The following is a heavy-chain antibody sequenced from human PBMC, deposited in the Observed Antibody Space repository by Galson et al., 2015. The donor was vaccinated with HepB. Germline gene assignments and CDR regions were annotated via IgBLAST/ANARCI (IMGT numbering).Heavy chain of an antibody. CDR3: ARLGPSGYHPDY. CDR1: GFTFSDYY. D-gene: IGHD3-22*01. CDR2: ISSSSSYI. V-gene: IGHV3-11*06. Sequence: SLRLSCAASGFTFSDYYMSWIRQAPGKGLEWVSYISSSSSYINYADSVKGRFTISRDNAKNSLYLQMNSLRAEDTAVYYCARLGPSGYHPDYWGQGTLVTVSS. J-gene: IGHJ4*02.